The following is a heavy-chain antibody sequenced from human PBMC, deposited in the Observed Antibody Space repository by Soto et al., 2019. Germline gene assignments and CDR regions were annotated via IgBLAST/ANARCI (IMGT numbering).Heavy chain of an antibody. J-gene: IGHJ6*02. V-gene: IGHV3-30-3*01. CDR3: ARDYPYGDYLYYYYGMDV. CDR1: GFTFSSYA. D-gene: IGHD4-17*01. Sequence: QVQLVESGGGVVQPGRSLRLSCAASGFTFSSYAMHWVRQAPGKGLEWVAVISYDGSNKYYADSVKGRFTISRDNSNNTLYLQMNSLRAEDTAVYYCARDYPYGDYLYYYYGMDVWGQGTTVTVSS. CDR2: ISYDGSNK.